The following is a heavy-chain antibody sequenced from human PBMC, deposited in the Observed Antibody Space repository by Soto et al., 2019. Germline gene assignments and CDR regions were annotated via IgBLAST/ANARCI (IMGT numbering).Heavy chain of an antibody. D-gene: IGHD2-21*01. V-gene: IGHV3-66*01. J-gene: IGHJ6*03. CDR1: GFTVSSNY. CDR2: IYSGGST. CDR3: ASPSIGVVPHYYMGL. Sequence: GGSLRLSCAASGFTVSSNYMSWVRQAPGKGLEWVSLIYSGGSTYYADSVKGRFTISRDNSKNTLHLQMNSLRAEDTAVYYCASPSIGVVPHYYMGLWGKGTTVTVSS.